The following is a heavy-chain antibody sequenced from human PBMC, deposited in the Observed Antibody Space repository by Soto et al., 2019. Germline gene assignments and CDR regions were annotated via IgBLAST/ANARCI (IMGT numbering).Heavy chain of an antibody. CDR1: GCSISSYY. CDR3: ARENNVLPGGYFDY. J-gene: IGHJ4*02. V-gene: IGHV4-59*12. Sequence: TSETLSLTCTVSGCSISSYYWSWIRQPPGKGLEWIGYIYHSGSTYYNPSLKSRVTISVDRSKNQFSLKLSSVTAADTAVYYCARENNVLPGGYFDYWGQGTLVTSPQ. D-gene: IGHD3-10*01. CDR2: IYHSGST.